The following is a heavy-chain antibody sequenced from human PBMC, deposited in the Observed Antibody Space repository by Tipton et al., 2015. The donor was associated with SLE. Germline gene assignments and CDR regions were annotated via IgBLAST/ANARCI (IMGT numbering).Heavy chain of an antibody. CDR2: IYYSGST. Sequence: GLVKPSETLSLTCTVSGGSISSHYWSWIRQPPGKGLEWIGYIYYSGSTNYNPSLKSRVTISVDTSKNQFSLKLSSVTAADTAVYYCARVGQQLGRFDYWGQGTLVTVSS. J-gene: IGHJ4*02. CDR3: ARVGQQLGRFDY. V-gene: IGHV4-59*11. CDR1: GGSISSHY. D-gene: IGHD6-13*01.